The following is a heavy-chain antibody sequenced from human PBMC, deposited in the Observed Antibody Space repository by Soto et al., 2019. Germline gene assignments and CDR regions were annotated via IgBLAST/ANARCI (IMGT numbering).Heavy chain of an antibody. D-gene: IGHD1-26*01. J-gene: IGHJ4*02. CDR2: ISYDGSNK. CDR1: GFTFSSYG. V-gene: IGHV3-30*18. Sequence: QVQLVESGGGVVQPGRSLRLSCAASGFTFSSYGMHWVRQAPGKGLEWVAVISYDGSNKYYADSVKGRFTISRDNSKNTLYLQMNSLRAEDTAVYYCAKDSRWELSFDYWGQGTLVTVSS. CDR3: AKDSRWELSFDY.